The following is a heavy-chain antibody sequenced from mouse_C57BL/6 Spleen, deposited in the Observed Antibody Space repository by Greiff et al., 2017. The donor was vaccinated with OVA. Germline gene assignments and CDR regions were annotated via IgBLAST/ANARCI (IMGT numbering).Heavy chain of an antibody. V-gene: IGHV10-1*01. CDR2: IRSKSNNYAT. J-gene: IGHJ1*03. Sequence: EVKLMESGGGLVQPKGSLKLSCAASGFSFNTYAMNWVRQAPGKGLEWVARIRSKSNNYATYYADSVKDRFTISRDDSESMLYLQMNNLKTEDTAMYYCVRQGDYPLWYFDVWGTGTTVTVSS. CDR1: GFSFNTYA. D-gene: IGHD2-4*01. CDR3: VRQGDYPLWYFDV.